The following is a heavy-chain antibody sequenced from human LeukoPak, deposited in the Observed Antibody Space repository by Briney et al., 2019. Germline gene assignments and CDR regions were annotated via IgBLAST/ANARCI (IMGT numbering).Heavy chain of an antibody. Sequence: PSETLSLTCAVYGGSFSGYYWSRIRQPPGRGLEWIGEINHSGSTNYNPSLKSRVTISVDTSKNQFSLKLTSVTAADTAVYYCASAGYCSSTSCYRAAWFDPWGQGTLVTVSS. J-gene: IGHJ5*02. CDR2: INHSGST. D-gene: IGHD2-2*01. CDR1: GGSFSGYY. CDR3: ASAGYCSSTSCYRAAWFDP. V-gene: IGHV4-34*01.